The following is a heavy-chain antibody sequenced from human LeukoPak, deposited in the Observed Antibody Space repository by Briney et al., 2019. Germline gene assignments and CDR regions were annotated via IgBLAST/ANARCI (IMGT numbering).Heavy chain of an antibody. CDR1: GVTFSSYA. Sequence: SVKVSCKASGVTFSSYAINWVRQAPGQGLEWMGGIIPIFGTANYAQKFQGRVTITADESTSTAYMELSSLRSEDTAVYYCARMSGYCSGGSCYGGTWIDPWGQGTLVTVSS. D-gene: IGHD2-15*01. CDR2: IIPIFGTA. CDR3: ARMSGYCSGGSCYGGTWIDP. V-gene: IGHV1-69*13. J-gene: IGHJ5*02.